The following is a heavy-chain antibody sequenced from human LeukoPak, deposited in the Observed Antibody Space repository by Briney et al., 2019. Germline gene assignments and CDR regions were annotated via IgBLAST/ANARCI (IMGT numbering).Heavy chain of an antibody. Sequence: GGSLRLSCAASGFTFSSYSMNWVRQAPGKGLEWVSYISSSSSTIYYADSVKGRFTISRDNAKNSLYLQMNSLRAEDTAIYYCAKVPHVFSGDYYSQRRYFYYMDVWGKGTTVTVSS. D-gene: IGHD3-22*01. CDR3: AKVPHVFSGDYYSQRRYFYYMDV. CDR2: ISSSSSTI. CDR1: GFTFSSYS. V-gene: IGHV3-48*01. J-gene: IGHJ6*03.